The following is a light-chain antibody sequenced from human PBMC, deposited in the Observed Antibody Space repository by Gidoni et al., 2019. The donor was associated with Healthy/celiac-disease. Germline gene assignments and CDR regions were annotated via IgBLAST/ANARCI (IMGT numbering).Light chain of an antibody. Sequence: EIVLTQSPGTLSLAPGERATLYCRASQSVSSSYLAWYQQKPGQAPRLLIYGASSRATGIPDRFSGSGSGTDFTLTISRLEPEDVAVYYCQQYGSSLWTFXQXTKVXIK. J-gene: IGKJ1*01. CDR3: QQYGSSLWT. CDR2: GAS. CDR1: QSVSSSY. V-gene: IGKV3-20*01.